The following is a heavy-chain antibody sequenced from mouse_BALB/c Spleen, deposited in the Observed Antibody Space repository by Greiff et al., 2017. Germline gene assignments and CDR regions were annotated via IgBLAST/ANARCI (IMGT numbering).Heavy chain of an antibody. V-gene: IGHV5-12-2*01. J-gene: IGHJ3*01. D-gene: IGHD2-14*01. Sequence: VQLKESGGGLVQPGGSLKLSCAASGFTFSSYTMSWVRQTPEKRLEWVAYISNGGGSTYYPDTVKGRFTISRDNAKNTLYLQMSSLKSEDTAMYYCAREGRYDGFAYWGQGTLVTVSA. CDR1: GFTFSSYT. CDR2: ISNGGGST. CDR3: AREGRYDGFAY.